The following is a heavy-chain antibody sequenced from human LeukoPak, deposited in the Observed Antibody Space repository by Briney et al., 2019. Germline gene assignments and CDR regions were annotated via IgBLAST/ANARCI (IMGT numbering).Heavy chain of an antibody. Sequence: SETLSLTCTISGGSISSFHWSWIRQPAGKGLEWIGRIYTSGSTNYNPSLKSRVTMSLDKSRSQFALKLRSVTAADTAVYFCVRGGAEAGAFDYWGQGTLVTVSS. CDR3: VRGGAEAGAFDY. CDR2: IYTSGST. J-gene: IGHJ4*02. D-gene: IGHD6-13*01. CDR1: GGSISSFH. V-gene: IGHV4-4*07.